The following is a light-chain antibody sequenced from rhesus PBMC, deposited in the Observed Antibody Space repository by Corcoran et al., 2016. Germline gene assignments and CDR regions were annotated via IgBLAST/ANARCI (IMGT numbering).Light chain of an antibody. CDR3: QQHDNYPYS. J-gene: IGKJ2*01. CDR1: QGISDW. Sequence: DIQMTQSPSSLSASVGDRVTITCRASQGISDWLAWYQQKPGKAPKLLIYRAYNLETGVPSRFSGSGSGTDFTLTISSLQPEDIATYSCQQHDNYPYSFGQGTKVEIK. V-gene: IGKV1-69*01. CDR2: RAY.